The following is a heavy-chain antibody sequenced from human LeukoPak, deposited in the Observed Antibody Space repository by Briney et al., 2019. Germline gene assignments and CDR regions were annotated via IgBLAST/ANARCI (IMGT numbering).Heavy chain of an antibody. CDR1: SGSFSGYY. CDR3: AKRDSSGSYYFDY. Sequence: ETLSLTCAVYSGSFSGYYWTWVRQAPGKGLEWVSTINSYGAYTYYADSVRGRFTISRDNSKNTLYLQMNSLRAEDTAVFYCAKRDSSGSYYFDYWGQGTLVTVSS. V-gene: IGHV3-23*01. D-gene: IGHD3-22*01. J-gene: IGHJ4*02. CDR2: INSYGAYT.